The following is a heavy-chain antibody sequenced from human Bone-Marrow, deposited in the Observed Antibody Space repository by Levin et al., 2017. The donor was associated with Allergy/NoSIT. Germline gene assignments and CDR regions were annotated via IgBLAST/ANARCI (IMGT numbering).Heavy chain of an antibody. CDR3: ARAGIVAVSAAFFDY. Sequence: SGGSLRLSCAASGFTFSSYAMHWVRQAPGKGLEYVSVISPNGHSTYYGNSVKGRFTISRDNSKNTMFLQMDSLRAEDMAVYYCARAGIVAVSAAFFDYWGQGTPVTVSS. V-gene: IGHV3-64*01. D-gene: IGHD2-2*01. CDR1: GFTFSSYA. J-gene: IGHJ4*02. CDR2: ISPNGHST.